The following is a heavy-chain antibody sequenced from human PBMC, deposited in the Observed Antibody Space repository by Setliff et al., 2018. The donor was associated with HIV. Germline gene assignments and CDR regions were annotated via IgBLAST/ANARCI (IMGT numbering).Heavy chain of an antibody. Sequence: GSLRLSCAASGFTFSSYSMNWVRQAPGKGLEWFSAISSGGEIMFYADSVKGRFTISRDNSKNTLYLQMISLRADDTAVYYCAKSLLVAGNDYWGQGTLVTVSS. CDR3: AKSLLVAGNDY. D-gene: IGHD2-8*02. V-gene: IGHV3-23*01. CDR2: ISSGGEIM. J-gene: IGHJ4*02. CDR1: GFTFSSYS.